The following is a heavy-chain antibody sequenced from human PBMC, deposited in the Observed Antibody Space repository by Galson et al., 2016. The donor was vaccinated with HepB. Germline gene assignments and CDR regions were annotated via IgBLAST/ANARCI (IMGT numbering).Heavy chain of an antibody. Sequence: SETLSLTCTVSGASITTTHWWSWVRQPPGRGLEWIGEIYHSGTSNFNPSLKSRVTISVDKSKDQFSLKLSSVTAADTAVYYCARIFLWHSQPTAHYFDSWGQGTLVTVSS. CDR2: IYHSGTS. CDR3: ARIFLWHSQPTAHYFDS. CDR1: GASITTTHW. J-gene: IGHJ4*02. V-gene: IGHV4-4*02. D-gene: IGHD3-3*01.